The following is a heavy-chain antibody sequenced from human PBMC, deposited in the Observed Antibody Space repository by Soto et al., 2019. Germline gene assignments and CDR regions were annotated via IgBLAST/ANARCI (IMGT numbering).Heavy chain of an antibody. D-gene: IGHD3-3*01. CDR1: GYTFTGHH. J-gene: IGHJ4*02. CDR2: VKPNNGGI. V-gene: IGHV1-2*02. Sequence: ASVKVSCKASGYTFTGHHIHWVRQAPGQGLEWMGWVKPNNGGINYAQKFQGRVTMTRDTSTSTANMELSRLRSDDTAVYYCARSGGDVWTGYFPYLESWGQGTMVTVS. CDR3: ARSGGDVWTGYFPYLES.